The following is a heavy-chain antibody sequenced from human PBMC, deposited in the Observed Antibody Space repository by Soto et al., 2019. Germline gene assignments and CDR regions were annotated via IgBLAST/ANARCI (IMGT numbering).Heavy chain of an antibody. Sequence: GASVKVSCKASGYTFTDYYIHWVRQAPGQGLEWKGLINPSGGKIKYAQKFQGKVNMTRDTSTSTVYMELSSLKSEDTAVYYCARDHPLGGGPKRDLEYWG. V-gene: IGHV1-46*01. CDR2: INPSGGKI. J-gene: IGHJ4*01. D-gene: IGHD3-16*01. CDR3: ARDHPLGGGPKRDLEY. CDR1: GYTFTDYY.